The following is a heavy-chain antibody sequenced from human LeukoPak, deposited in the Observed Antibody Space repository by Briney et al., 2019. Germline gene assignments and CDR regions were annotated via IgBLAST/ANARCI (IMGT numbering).Heavy chain of an antibody. CDR3: ARGYSYDFWSGYREYYFDY. D-gene: IGHD3-3*01. V-gene: IGHV4-59*01. J-gene: IGHJ4*02. CDR2: IYYSGST. CDR1: GGSISSYY. Sequence: SETLSLTCTVSGGSISSYYWSWIWQPPGKGLEWIGYIYYSGSTNYNPSLKSRVTISVDTSKNQFSLKLSSVTAADTAVYYCARGYSYDFWSGYREYYFDYWGQGTLVTVSS.